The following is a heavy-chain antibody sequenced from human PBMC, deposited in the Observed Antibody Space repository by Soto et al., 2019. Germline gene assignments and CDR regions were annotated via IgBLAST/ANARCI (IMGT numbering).Heavy chain of an antibody. D-gene: IGHD5-12*01. Sequence: QLQLQESGSGLVKPSQTLSLTCAVSGGSISSGGYSWSWIRQPPGKGLEWIGYIYHSGSTYYNPSLKIRVTTSVDRSKNQCSLKLSSVTAADTAVYYCARRRGFPYFQGLDVGGQGTRVTVSS. CDR2: IYHSGST. CDR1: GGSISSGGYS. CDR3: ARRRGFPYFQGLDV. V-gene: IGHV4-30-2*01. J-gene: IGHJ6*02.